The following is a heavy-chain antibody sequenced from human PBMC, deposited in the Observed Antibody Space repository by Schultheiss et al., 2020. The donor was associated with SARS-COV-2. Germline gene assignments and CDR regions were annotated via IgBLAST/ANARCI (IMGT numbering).Heavy chain of an antibody. V-gene: IGHV4-38-2*02. CDR2: IFHSGIT. CDR1: GFSITSGYY. CDR3: ARGGVTSAYYYYYMDV. J-gene: IGHJ6*03. D-gene: IGHD2-21*02. Sequence: SETLSLTCTVSGFSITSGYYWGWIRQPPGKGLEWIGSIFHSGITYYNPSLKSRVSIFVDRPKNQFSLKLSSVTAADTAVYYCARGGVTSAYYYYYMDVWGKGTTVTVSS.